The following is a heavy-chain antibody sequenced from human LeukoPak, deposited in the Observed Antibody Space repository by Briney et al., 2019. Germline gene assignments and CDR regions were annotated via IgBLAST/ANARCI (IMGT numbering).Heavy chain of an antibody. V-gene: IGHV3-15*01. CDR2: IKSKTDGGTT. Sequence: GGSLRLSCAASGFTFSNAWMSWVRQAPGKGLEWVGRIKSKTDGGTTDYAAPVKGRFTISRDDSKNTLYLQMNSLKTEDTAVYYCTTEVAIAAVGTLFDYWGQGTLVTVSS. CDR1: GFTFSNAW. D-gene: IGHD6-13*01. CDR3: TTEVAIAAVGTLFDY. J-gene: IGHJ4*02.